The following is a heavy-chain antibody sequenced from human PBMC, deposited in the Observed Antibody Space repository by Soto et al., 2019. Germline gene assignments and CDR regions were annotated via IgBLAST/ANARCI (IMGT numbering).Heavy chain of an antibody. CDR3: AKALGGSFNNWHFDH. Sequence: EVQLLESGGGWDKPGESRSLSLAASGFIFGAFAMNWVRQRPGKGLEGVSTISAGAVPFYADSVKGRFTISRDSSRDTLFLHMNGLRADDTALYYCAKALGGSFNNWHFDHWGRGTLVTVSS. J-gene: IGHJ4*01. CDR2: ISAGAVP. V-gene: IGHV3-23*01. D-gene: IGHD1-1*01. CDR1: GFIFGAFA.